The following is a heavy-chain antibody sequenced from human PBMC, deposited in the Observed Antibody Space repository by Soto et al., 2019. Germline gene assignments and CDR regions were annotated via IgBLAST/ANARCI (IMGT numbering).Heavy chain of an antibody. Sequence: QVQLVQSGAEVKKPGASVKVSCKASGYTFTSYAMHWVRQAPGQRLEWMGWINAGNGNTKYSQKFQGRVTITRDTSASTDYMELSSLRSEDTAVYYCARGQLELLYYGMDVWGQGTTVTVSS. CDR1: GYTFTSYA. CDR2: INAGNGNT. D-gene: IGHD1-7*01. CDR3: ARGQLELLYYGMDV. V-gene: IGHV1-3*01. J-gene: IGHJ6*02.